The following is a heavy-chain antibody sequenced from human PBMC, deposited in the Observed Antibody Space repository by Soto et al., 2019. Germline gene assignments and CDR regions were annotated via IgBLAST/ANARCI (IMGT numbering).Heavy chain of an antibody. Sequence: SETLSLTCAVYGGSFSGYYWSWIRQPPGKGLEWIGEINHSGRTNYNPSLKSRVTISVDTSKNQFSLKMSSVTAADTAVYYCARASSAGAPITMVRGVIPHYYYYMDVWGKGTTVTVSS. CDR3: ARASSAGAPITMVRGVIPHYYYYMDV. D-gene: IGHD3-10*01. CDR2: INHSGRT. J-gene: IGHJ6*03. V-gene: IGHV4-34*01. CDR1: GGSFSGYY.